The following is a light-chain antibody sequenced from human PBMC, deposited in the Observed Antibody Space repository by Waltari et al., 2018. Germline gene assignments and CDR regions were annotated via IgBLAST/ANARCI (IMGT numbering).Light chain of an antibody. Sequence: IVLTQSPGTLSLSPGERATLSCRASQSVNTDLARYQQKPGQAPRLLIYGAYTRSAGIPDRFSGSGFGTDFSLTISRLEAEDFAVYYCQHHVRLPATFGQGTKVEIK. J-gene: IGKJ1*01. CDR3: QHHVRLPAT. CDR1: QSVNTD. CDR2: GAY. V-gene: IGKV3-20*01.